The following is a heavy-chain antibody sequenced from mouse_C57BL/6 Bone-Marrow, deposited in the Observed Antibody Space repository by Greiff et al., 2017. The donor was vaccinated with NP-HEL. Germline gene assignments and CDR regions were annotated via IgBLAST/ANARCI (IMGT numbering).Heavy chain of an antibody. D-gene: IGHD1-1*01. Sequence: VQLQQSGAELARPGASVKLSCKASGYTFTSYGISWVKQRTGQGLEWIGEIYPRSGNTYYNEKFKGKATLTADKSSSTAYMELRSLTSEDSAVYFCGLYYYGSSYCYFDYWGQGTTLTVSS. V-gene: IGHV1-81*01. CDR3: GLYYYGSSYCYFDY. J-gene: IGHJ2*01. CDR2: IYPRSGNT. CDR1: GYTFTSYG.